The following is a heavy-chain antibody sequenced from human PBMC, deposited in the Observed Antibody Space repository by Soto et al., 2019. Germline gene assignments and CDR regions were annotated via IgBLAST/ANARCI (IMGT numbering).Heavy chain of an antibody. Sequence: QVQLVQSGAQVKKPGASVKVSCKASGYTFTGYYMHWVRQAPGQGLEWMGWINPNSGGTNYAQKFQGRVTMTRDTSISTAYMHLSRLRSDDTVAYYCARFGGNDGDYGWFYGDYWGQGTLVTVSS. D-gene: IGHD4-17*01. CDR2: INPNSGGT. CDR3: ARFGGNDGDYGWFYGDY. J-gene: IGHJ4*02. V-gene: IGHV1-2*02. CDR1: GYTFTGYY.